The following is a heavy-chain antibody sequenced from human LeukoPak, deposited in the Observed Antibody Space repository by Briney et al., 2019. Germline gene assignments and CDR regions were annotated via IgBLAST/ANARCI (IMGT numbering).Heavy chain of an antibody. J-gene: IGHJ5*02. CDR3: ARSTITMVRGENWFDP. CDR2: IYYSGST. Sequence: SETLSLTCTVSGGSISSSSYYWGWIRQPPGKGLEWIGSIYYSGSTYYNPSLKSRVTISVDTSKSQFSLKLSSVTAADTAVYYCARSTITMVRGENWFDPWAREPWSPSPQ. CDR1: GGSISSSSYY. V-gene: IGHV4-39*07. D-gene: IGHD3-10*01.